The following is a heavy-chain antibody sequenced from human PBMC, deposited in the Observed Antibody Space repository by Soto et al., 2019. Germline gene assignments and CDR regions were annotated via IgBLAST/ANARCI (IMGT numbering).Heavy chain of an antibody. Sequence: SETLSLTCTVSGGSISSSSYYWGWIRQPPGKGLEWIGSIYYSGSTYYNPSLKSRVTISVDTSKNQFSLKLSSVTAADTAVYYCASLPLRLSSTSWKAFDIWGQGTMVTVSS. CDR3: ASLPLRLSSTSWKAFDI. D-gene: IGHD2-2*01. J-gene: IGHJ3*02. V-gene: IGHV4-39*01. CDR1: GGSISSSSYY. CDR2: IYYSGST.